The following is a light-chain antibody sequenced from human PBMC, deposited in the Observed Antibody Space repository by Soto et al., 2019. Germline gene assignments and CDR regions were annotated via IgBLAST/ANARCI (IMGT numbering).Light chain of an antibody. J-gene: IGLJ1*01. CDR3: CSFAGSSTYV. V-gene: IGLV2-23*01. Sequence: QSALNQPASVSGSPGQSITISCTGTSSDVGSSNLVSWYQQHPGKAPKVMIYEGTQRPSGVSNRFSGSKSGNTASLTISGLQAEDEADYYCCSFAGSSTYVFGTGTKLTVL. CDR2: EGT. CDR1: SSDVGSSNL.